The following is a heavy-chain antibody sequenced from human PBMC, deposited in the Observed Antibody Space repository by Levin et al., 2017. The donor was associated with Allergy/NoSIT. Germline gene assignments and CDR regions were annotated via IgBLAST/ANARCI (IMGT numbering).Heavy chain of an antibody. CDR1: GGSFSGYY. J-gene: IGHJ6*03. V-gene: IGHV4-34*01. D-gene: IGHD2-2*01. CDR2: INHSGST. CDR3: ARGRGAAVDIVVVPAAIPYYYYMDV. Sequence: PSQTLSLTCAVYGGSFSGYYWSWIRQPPGKGLEWIGEINHSGSTNYNPSLKSRVTISVDTSKNQFSLKLSSVTAADTAVYYCARGRGAAVDIVVVPAAIPYYYYMDVWGKGTTVTVSS.